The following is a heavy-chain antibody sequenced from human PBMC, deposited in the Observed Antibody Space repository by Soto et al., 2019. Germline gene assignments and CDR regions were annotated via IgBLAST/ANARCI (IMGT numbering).Heavy chain of an antibody. CDR3: AARPYYYYGLDV. CDR2: VYHTANA. J-gene: IGHJ6*02. CDR1: GGSISTPGYS. Sequence: PSETLSLTCTVSGGSISTPGYSWRWIRQPPGKAPEWFGYVYHTANAHPNPSLKSPLTISLAGAMNQFSLKLTSVIAADTGLYYCAARPYYYYGLDVWGQGTTVTVSS. D-gene: IGHD3-10*01. V-gene: IGHV4-30-2*01.